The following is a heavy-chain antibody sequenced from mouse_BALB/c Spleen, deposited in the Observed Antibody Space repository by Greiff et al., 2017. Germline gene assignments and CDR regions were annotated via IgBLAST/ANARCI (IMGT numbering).Heavy chain of an antibody. Sequence: EVKLEESGGGLVQPGGSMKLSCVASGFTFSNYWMNWVRQSPEKGLEWVAEIRLKSNNYATHYAESVKGRFTISRDDSKSSVYLQMNNLRAEDTGIYYCTRITTAFAYWGQGTLVTVSA. J-gene: IGHJ3*01. CDR3: TRITTAFAY. CDR2: IRLKSNNYAT. D-gene: IGHD1-2*01. V-gene: IGHV6-6*02. CDR1: GFTFSNYW.